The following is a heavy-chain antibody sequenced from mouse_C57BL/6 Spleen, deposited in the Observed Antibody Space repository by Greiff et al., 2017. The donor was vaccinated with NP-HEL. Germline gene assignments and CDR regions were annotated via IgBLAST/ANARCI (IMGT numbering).Heavy chain of an antibody. CDR1: GYTFTDYG. V-gene: IGHV1-15*01. Sequence: VKLVESGAELVRPGASVTLSCKASGYTFTDYGMHWVKQTPVHGLEWIGAIDPETGGTAYNQKFKGKAILTADKSSSTAYMELRSLTSEDSAVYYCTRLIYYGGDNAMDYWGQGTSVTVSS. CDR3: TRLIYYGGDNAMDY. D-gene: IGHD1-1*01. J-gene: IGHJ4*01. CDR2: IDPETGGT.